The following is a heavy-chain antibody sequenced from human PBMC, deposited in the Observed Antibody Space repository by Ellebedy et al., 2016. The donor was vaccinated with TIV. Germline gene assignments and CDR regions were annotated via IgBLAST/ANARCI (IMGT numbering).Heavy chain of an antibody. D-gene: IGHD3-9*01. V-gene: IGHV3-9*01. CDR2: ISWNSGSI. Sequence: GGSLRLXCAASGFTFDDYAMHWVRQAPGKGLEWVSGISWNSGSIGYADSVKGRFTISRDNAKNSLYLQMNSLRAEDTALYYCAKDMSGRRYFDWLLDYWGQGTLVTVSS. J-gene: IGHJ4*02. CDR3: AKDMSGRRYFDWLLDY. CDR1: GFTFDDYA.